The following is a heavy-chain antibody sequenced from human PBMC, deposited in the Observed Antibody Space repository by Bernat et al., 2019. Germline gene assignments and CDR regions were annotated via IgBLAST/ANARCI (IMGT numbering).Heavy chain of an antibody. CDR3: ARDLLYDTRSYYSPFDY. J-gene: IGHJ4*02. D-gene: IGHD3-22*01. CDR2: ITGRGDYT. CDR1: GFTFSNYA. V-gene: IGHV3-23*01. Sequence: EVQLLESGGGLVQPGGSLRLSCSASGFTFSNYAMSWVRQARGKGLEWVSLITGRGDYTYYGDSVTGRFSISRDNSKNTLYLQMNNLRVEDTAVYYCARDLLYDTRSYYSPFDYWGQGTLATVSS.